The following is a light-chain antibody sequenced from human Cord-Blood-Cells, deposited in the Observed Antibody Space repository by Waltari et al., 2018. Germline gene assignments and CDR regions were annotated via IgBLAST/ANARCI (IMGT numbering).Light chain of an antibody. J-gene: IGLJ1*01. V-gene: IGLV2-11*01. CDR2: DVS. CDR3: CSYAGSYTYV. CDR1: SSDVGGYNY. Sequence: QSALTQPRSVSGSPGQSVTISCTGTSSDVGGYNYVSWDQQHPGKAPKLMIYDVSKRPSGVPDRFSGSKSGNTASLTISGIQAEDEADYYCCSYAGSYTYVFGTGTKVTVL.